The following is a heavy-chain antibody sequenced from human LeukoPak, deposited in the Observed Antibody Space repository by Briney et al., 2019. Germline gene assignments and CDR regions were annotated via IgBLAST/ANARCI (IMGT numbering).Heavy chain of an antibody. V-gene: IGHV4-59*01. Sequence: SETLSLTCTVSGGSISSYYWSWIRQPPGKGLEWIGYIYYSGSTNYNPSLKSRVTISVDTSKNQLSLKLSSVTAADTAVYYCVREVWDGSGSYKGFDYWGQGTLVTVSS. CDR3: VREVWDGSGSYKGFDY. CDR2: IYYSGST. D-gene: IGHD3-10*01. CDR1: GGSISSYY. J-gene: IGHJ4*02.